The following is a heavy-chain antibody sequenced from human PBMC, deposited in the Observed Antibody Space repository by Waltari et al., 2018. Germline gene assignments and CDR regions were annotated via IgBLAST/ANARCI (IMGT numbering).Heavy chain of an antibody. D-gene: IGHD2-21*02. V-gene: IGHV4-59*11. Sequence: QVQLQESGPGLVKPSETLSLTYTVSGGSISSHYWSWIRQPPGKGLEWIGYIYYSGSTNYNPSLKSRVTISVDTSKNQFSLKLSSVTAADTAVYYCARALTRNDAFDIWGQGTMVTVSS. CDR1: GGSISSHY. CDR2: IYYSGST. CDR3: ARALTRNDAFDI. J-gene: IGHJ3*02.